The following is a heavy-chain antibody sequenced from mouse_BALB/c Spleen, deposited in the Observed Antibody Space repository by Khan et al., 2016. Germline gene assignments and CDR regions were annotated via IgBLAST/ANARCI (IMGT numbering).Heavy chain of an antibody. Sequence: EVELVESGGGLVKPGGSLKLSCAASGFTFSSYAMSWVRQTPEKRLEWVASISSGGSTYYPASVKGRFTISRDNARNILNLQMSSLRSEDTAIDYCAREDYGNYGDYFDYWGQGTTLTVSS. D-gene: IGHD2-1*01. V-gene: IGHV5-6-5*01. CDR1: GFTFSSYA. CDR3: AREDYGNYGDYFDY. J-gene: IGHJ2*01. CDR2: ISSGGST.